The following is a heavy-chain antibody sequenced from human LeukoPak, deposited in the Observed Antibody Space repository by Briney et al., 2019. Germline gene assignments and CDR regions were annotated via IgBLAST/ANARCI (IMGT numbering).Heavy chain of an antibody. D-gene: IGHD3-10*01. CDR1: GGSISSYY. CDR3: ARLGTCYGSWSVDDAFDV. J-gene: IGHJ3*01. Sequence: KPSETLSLTCTVSGGSISSYYWSWIRQPPAKGQERVGYIYYSESTNSNASLKSRLTMSVDPSKNQFSLKLTSVTAADRAVYYCARLGTCYGSWSVDDAFDVWGEGTMVTVS. V-gene: IGHV4-59*08. CDR2: IYYSEST.